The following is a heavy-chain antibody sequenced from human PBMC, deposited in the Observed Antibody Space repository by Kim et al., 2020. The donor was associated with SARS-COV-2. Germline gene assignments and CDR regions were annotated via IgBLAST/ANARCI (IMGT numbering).Heavy chain of an antibody. D-gene: IGHD2-8*01. J-gene: IGHJ4*02. CDR1: GFTFSDYY. Sequence: GGSLRLSCAASGFTFSDYYMTWIRQDPGKGLEWISYISGSGNTIYYADSVKGRFTISRDNAKNSLYLQMNSLRAEDTAVYYCARRSAFVLLVYAVPYFDYWGQGTLVTVSS. CDR2: ISGSGNTI. V-gene: IGHV3-11*01. CDR3: ARRSAFVLLVYAVPYFDY.